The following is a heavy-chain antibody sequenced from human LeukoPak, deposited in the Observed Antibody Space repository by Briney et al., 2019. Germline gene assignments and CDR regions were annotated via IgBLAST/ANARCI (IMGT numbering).Heavy chain of an antibody. CDR3: AKAMDTSMVPDLNY. CDR1: GYIFTHYY. V-gene: IGHV1-2*02. J-gene: IGHJ4*02. D-gene: IGHD5-18*01. CDR2: INPNGNGA. Sequence: VASVKVSCKTSGYIFTHYYIQWVRQAPGQGLEWMGWINPNGNGAKFAQRFQGRVTMTTDASIDTAYMELSSLRYDDTAIYYCAKAMDTSMVPDLNYWGQGTLVTVSS.